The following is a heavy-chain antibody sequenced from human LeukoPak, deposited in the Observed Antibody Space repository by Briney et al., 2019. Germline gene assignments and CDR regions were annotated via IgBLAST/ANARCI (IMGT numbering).Heavy chain of an antibody. CDR1: GFTFNIYG. CDR2: ISHEGSNQ. Sequence: GRSLRLPCVASGFTFNIYGMHWVRQAPGKGLEWVAVISHEGSNQYYADSVKGRFTISRDNSKNTVFLQMNSLRAEDTAVYFCAKELSSGLPENWGQGTLVTVSS. J-gene: IGHJ4*02. CDR3: AKELSSGLPEN. D-gene: IGHD6-19*01. V-gene: IGHV3-30*18.